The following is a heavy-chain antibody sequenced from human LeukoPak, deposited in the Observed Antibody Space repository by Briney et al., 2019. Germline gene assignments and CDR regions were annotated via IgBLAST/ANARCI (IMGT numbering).Heavy chain of an antibody. D-gene: IGHD6-19*01. V-gene: IGHV3-21*01. CDR1: GFTFSSYI. J-gene: IGHJ4*02. CDR3: ARGSSGWYSGY. CDR2: ISTSSSGM. Sequence: AGSLRLSCAASGFTFSSYIMSWVRQAPGKGLEWVSSISTSSSGMYYADLVQGRFIISRDNAKNSLYLQMNSLRAEDTAVYYCARGSSGWYSGYWGQGALVTVSS.